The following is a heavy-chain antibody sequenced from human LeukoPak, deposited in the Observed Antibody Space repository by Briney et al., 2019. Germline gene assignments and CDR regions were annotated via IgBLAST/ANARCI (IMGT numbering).Heavy chain of an antibody. CDR1: GFTFNSYS. J-gene: IGHJ3*01. CDR3: AKVQSDIVGAMFFAFDV. Sequence: GASLRLSCGVSGFTFNSYSMNWVRQAPGKGLEWVASIIGSGSEMFYADSLKGRFTISRDNSENSLYLQMNSLRVEDTAVYYCAKVQSDIVGAMFFAFDVWGQGTMVSVSS. V-gene: IGHV3-21*06. D-gene: IGHD1-26*01. CDR2: IIGSGSEM.